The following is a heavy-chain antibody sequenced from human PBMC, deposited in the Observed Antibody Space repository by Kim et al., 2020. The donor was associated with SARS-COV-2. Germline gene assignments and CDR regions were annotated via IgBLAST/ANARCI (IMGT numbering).Heavy chain of an antibody. V-gene: IGHV3-21*01. CDR2: ISSRSSFI. J-gene: IGHJ4*02. CDR3: ARGEDGDYDIGY. CDR1: GFTFGTYS. Sequence: GGSLRLSCAASGFTFGTYSMNWVRQAPGKGLEWVASISSRSSFIYYADSLKGRFTISRDNAKNSLYLQMDSLRAEDTAVYYCARGEDGDYDIGYWGRGTL. D-gene: IGHD4-17*01.